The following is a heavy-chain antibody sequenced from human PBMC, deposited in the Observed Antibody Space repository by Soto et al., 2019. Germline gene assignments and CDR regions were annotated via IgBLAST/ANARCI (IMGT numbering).Heavy chain of an antibody. CDR2: ISGSGGST. V-gene: IGHV3-23*01. J-gene: IGHJ4*02. CDR1: GFTFSSYA. Sequence: GGSLRLSCAASGFTFSSYAMSWVRQAPGKGLEWVSAISGSGGSTYYADSVKGRFTISRDNSKNTLYLQMNSLRAEDTAVYYCAKEHYGGGGIPEAFDYWGQGTLVTVSS. CDR3: AKEHYGGGGIPEAFDY. D-gene: IGHD2-15*01.